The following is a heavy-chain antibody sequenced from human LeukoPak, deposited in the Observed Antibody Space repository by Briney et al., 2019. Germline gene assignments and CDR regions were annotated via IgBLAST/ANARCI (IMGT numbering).Heavy chain of an antibody. V-gene: IGHV1-24*01. CDR2: FDPEDGET. CDR1: GGTFSSYA. D-gene: IGHD5/OR15-5a*01. CDR3: ATVYEALSFDY. Sequence: ASVKVSCKASGGTFSSYAISWVRQAPGKGLEWMGGFDPEDGETIYAQKFQGRVTMTEDTSTDTAYMELSSLRSEDTAVYYCATVYEALSFDYWGQGTLVTVSS. J-gene: IGHJ4*02.